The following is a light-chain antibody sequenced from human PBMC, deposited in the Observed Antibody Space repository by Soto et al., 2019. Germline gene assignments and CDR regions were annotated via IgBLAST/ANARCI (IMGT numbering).Light chain of an antibody. CDR1: QDISTC. V-gene: IGKV1-5*01. CDR2: DAS. CDR3: QQYNHYSGT. Sequence: DIPMTQSPSTLSASVGDSVTITCRASQDISTCLAWYQHKAGEAPRLLIYDASSLENGAPSRFSGSGSGTEFTLTISSLQPDDFATYYCQQYNHYSGTFGQGTKV. J-gene: IGKJ1*01.